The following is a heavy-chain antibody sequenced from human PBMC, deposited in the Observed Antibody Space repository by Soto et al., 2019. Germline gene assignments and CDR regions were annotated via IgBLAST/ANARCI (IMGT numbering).Heavy chain of an antibody. CDR3: ARYVSIAAAGTYYYYGMDV. J-gene: IGHJ6*02. CDR2: IYATGDT. Sequence: SETLSLTCSVSGDSMTDYYWTWIRHPAGKGLEWIGHIYATGDTYYNRSLTGRLAISVDTSKNQFSLKLSSVTAADTAVYYCARYVSIAAAGTYYYYGMDVWGQGTTVTVSS. CDR1: GDSMTDYY. V-gene: IGHV4-4*07. D-gene: IGHD6-13*01.